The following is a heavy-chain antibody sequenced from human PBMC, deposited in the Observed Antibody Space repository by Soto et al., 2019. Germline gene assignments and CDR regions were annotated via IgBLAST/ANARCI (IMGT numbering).Heavy chain of an antibody. CDR2: IYYSGST. Sequence: QVQLQESGPGLVKPSQTLSLTCTVSGGSISSGGYYWSWIRQHPGKGLEWIGYIYYSGSTYYNPSLKSRVTISVDKSKNQFSPKLSSVTAADTAVYYCASSPHSRYNWNYDYWGQGTLVTVSS. D-gene: IGHD1-7*01. CDR1: GGSISSGGYY. J-gene: IGHJ4*02. CDR3: ASSPHSRYNWNYDY. V-gene: IGHV4-31*03.